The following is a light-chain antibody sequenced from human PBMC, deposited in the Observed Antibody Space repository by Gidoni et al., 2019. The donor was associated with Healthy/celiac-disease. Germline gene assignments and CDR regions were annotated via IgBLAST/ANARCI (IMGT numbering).Light chain of an antibody. CDR3: QQRSNSLT. Sequence: IVLTQSPATLSLSPGYRATLSCRASQSVSSYLAWYQQKPGQAPRLLLYDASNRATGIPARFSGSGSGTDFTLTISSLEPEDFAVYYCQQRSNSLTFGPGTKVDIK. CDR1: QSVSSY. V-gene: IGKV3-11*01. J-gene: IGKJ3*01. CDR2: DAS.